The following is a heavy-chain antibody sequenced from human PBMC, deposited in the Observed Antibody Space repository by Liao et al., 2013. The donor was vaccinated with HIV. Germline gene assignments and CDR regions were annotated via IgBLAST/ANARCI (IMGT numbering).Heavy chain of an antibody. J-gene: IGHJ4*02. CDR3: ARWSGNNYGLDS. CDR1: GGSISNYY. V-gene: IGHV4-59*01. CDR2: IHYTGST. Sequence: QVQLQESGPGLVKPSQTLFLTCTVSGGSISNYYWSWIRQSPRKGLEWIGYIHYTGSTNYNPSFQSRVTISVDSSKNQLSLKLTSVITADTAMYYCARWSGNNYGLDSWGRGNPGQRLV. D-gene: IGHD5-24*01.